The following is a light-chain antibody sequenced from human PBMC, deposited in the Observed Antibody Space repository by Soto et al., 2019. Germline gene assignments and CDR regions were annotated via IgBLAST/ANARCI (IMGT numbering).Light chain of an antibody. J-gene: IGLJ2*01. V-gene: IGLV2-14*01. CDR3: SSYTSSTTNVI. CDR1: SSDVGGYNY. CDR2: DVS. Sequence: QSVLTQPASVSASPGQSITISCTGTSSDVGGYNYVSWYQQHPGKAPKLIIYDVSNRPSGVSNRFSGSKSGSTASLTISGLQAEDEADYYCSSYTSSTTNVIFGGGTQLTVL.